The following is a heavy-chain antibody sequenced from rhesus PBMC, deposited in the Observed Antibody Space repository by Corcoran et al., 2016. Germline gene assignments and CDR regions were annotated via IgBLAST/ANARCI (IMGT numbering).Heavy chain of an antibody. J-gene: IGHJ5-2*02. V-gene: IGHV4-147*01. Sequence: QVQLQESGPGLVKPSETLSLTCAVSGASISNYYWSWVRQPPGKGLEWIGFIDGGGSTRYNASPNSLVTIAKDTSKNYCSLRMTSVTAAAAAVYFYVKNQTPQCTDRGCSWDDNSLDVWDRGILVTVSS. D-gene: IGHD2-33*01. CDR1: GASISNYY. CDR3: VKNQTPQCTDRGCSWDDNSLDV. CDR2: IDGGGST.